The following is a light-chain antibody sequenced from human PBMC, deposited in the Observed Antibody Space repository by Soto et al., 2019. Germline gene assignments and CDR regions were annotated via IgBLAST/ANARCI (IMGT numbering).Light chain of an antibody. CDR2: KVS. CDR3: MQGTHWPPYT. V-gene: IGKV2-30*01. Sequence: DVVMTQSPLSLPVTLGQPASISCRSSQSLAYSDGNTYLNWFQQRPGQSPRRLIYKVSNRDSGVPDRFTGSGSVTDFTLKISRVEAEDVGVYYCMQGTHWPPYTCGQGTKREIK. CDR1: QSLAYSDGNTY. J-gene: IGKJ2*01.